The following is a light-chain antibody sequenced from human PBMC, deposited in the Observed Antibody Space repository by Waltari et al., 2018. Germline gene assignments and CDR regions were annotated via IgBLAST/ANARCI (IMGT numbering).Light chain of an antibody. CDR1: TSDVGGYDY. V-gene: IGLV2-11*01. Sequence: QSALTQPRSVSGSPGQSVTISCTGTTSDVGGYDYVSWYQHHPGKAPTLMINDVSYRAPGVPARFFGSKSGTTASLTISGLQAEDEADYYCCSFAGPYTWVFGGGTKLTVL. CDR2: DVS. CDR3: CSFAGPYTWV. J-gene: IGLJ3*02.